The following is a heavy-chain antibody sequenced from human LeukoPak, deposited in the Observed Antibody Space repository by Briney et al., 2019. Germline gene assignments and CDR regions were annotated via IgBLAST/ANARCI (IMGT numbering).Heavy chain of an antibody. D-gene: IGHD3-3*01. J-gene: IGHJ4*02. CDR3: AKEGYDFWSGYSGYFDY. CDR1: GGSISSYY. Sequence: SETLSLTCTVSGGSISSYYWSWIRQPAGKGLEWIGRIYTSGSTNYNPSLKSRVTMSVDTSKNQFSLKLSSVTAADTAVYYCAKEGYDFWSGYSGYFDYWGQGTLVTVSS. CDR2: IYTSGST. V-gene: IGHV4-4*07.